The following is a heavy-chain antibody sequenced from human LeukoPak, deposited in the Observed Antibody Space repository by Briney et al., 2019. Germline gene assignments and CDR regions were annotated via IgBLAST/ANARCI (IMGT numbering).Heavy chain of an antibody. Sequence: GGSLRLSCAASGFTFSSYGIHWVRQAPGKGLEWVVVISYDGKNNYYADSVKGRFTISRDNSKNTLYLQMNSLRAEDRAVYYCAKWLAVAAKDYWGQGTLVTVSS. D-gene: IGHD6-19*01. J-gene: IGHJ4*02. V-gene: IGHV3-30*18. CDR3: AKWLAVAAKDY. CDR2: ISYDGKNN. CDR1: GFTFSSYG.